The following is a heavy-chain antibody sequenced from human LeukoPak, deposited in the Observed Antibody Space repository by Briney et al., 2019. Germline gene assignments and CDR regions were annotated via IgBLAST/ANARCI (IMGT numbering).Heavy chain of an antibody. J-gene: IGHJ4*02. CDR1: GFTFSTYA. V-gene: IGHV3-23*01. CDR3: ARGLRFLEWFSPYYFDY. D-gene: IGHD3-3*01. Sequence: GGSLRLSCAASGFTFSTYAMSWVRQAPGKGLEWVSTITGSSGDNTWYADSVKGRFTISRDNAKNSLYLQMNSLRAEDTAVYYCARGLRFLEWFSPYYFDYWGQGTLVTVSS. CDR2: ITGSSGDNT.